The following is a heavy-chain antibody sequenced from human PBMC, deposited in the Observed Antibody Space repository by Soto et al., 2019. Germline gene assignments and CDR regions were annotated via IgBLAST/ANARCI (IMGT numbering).Heavy chain of an antibody. V-gene: IGHV3-49*03. Sequence: QPGGSVRLSCIASGFTFRDFAISWFRQAPGKGLQWVSFIRSNIYDGTTEYAPSVRGRFTISRDDSKTVAYLQMNSLEAGDTGVYYCTRVSPDCSDGSCYPLNWGQGTLVTVSS. CDR3: TRVSPDCSDGSCYPLN. CDR2: IRSNIYDGTT. D-gene: IGHD2-15*01. CDR1: GFTFRDFA. J-gene: IGHJ4*02.